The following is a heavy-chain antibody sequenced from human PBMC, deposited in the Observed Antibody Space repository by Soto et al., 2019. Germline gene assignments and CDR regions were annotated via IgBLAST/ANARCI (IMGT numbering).Heavy chain of an antibody. CDR1: GGTFSSYA. J-gene: IGHJ5*02. CDR3: ARDRGPSSGYYPYWFDP. CDR2: IIPIFGTA. D-gene: IGHD3-22*01. V-gene: IGHV1-69*13. Sequence: ASVKVSCKASGGTFSSYAISWVRQAPGQGLEWMGEIIPIFGTANYAQKFQGRVTITADESTSTAYMELSSLRSEDTALYYCARDRGPSSGYYPYWFDPWGQGTLVTVSS.